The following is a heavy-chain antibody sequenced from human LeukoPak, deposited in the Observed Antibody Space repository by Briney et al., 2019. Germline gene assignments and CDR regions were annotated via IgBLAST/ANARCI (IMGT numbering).Heavy chain of an antibody. CDR2: INSDGSST. D-gene: IGHD6-19*01. Sequence: GGSLRLSCAASGFTFSSYWMHWVRQAPGKGLVWVSRINSDGSSTSYADSVKGRFTISRDNAKNTLYLQMNSLRAEDTAVYYYASPNLAVAGTGFDYWGQGTLVTVSS. V-gene: IGHV3-74*01. CDR1: GFTFSSYW. CDR3: ASPNLAVAGTGFDY. J-gene: IGHJ4*02.